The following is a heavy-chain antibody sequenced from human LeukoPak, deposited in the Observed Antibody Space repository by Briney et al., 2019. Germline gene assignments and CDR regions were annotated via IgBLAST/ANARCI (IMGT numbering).Heavy chain of an antibody. CDR3: ARGLLTFGGVIGGPQALEYFQH. D-gene: IGHD3-16*02. J-gene: IGHJ1*01. CDR2: ISAYNGKT. V-gene: IGHV1-18*01. CDR1: GYTFTSYG. Sequence: GASVKVSCKASGYTFTSYGISWVRQAPGQGLEWMGCISAYNGKTNYAQKLQGRVTMTTDTSTSTAYMELRSLRSDDTAVYYCARGLLTFGGVIGGPQALEYFQHWGQGTLVTVSS.